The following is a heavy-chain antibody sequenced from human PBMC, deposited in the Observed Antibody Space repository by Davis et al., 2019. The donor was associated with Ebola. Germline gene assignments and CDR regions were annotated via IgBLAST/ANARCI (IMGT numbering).Heavy chain of an antibody. CDR3: ARDPGDGDYSVYYFDY. CDR2: ISSSSSYI. D-gene: IGHD4-17*01. Sequence: GESLKISCAASGFTFSSYSMNWVRQAPGKGLEWVSSISSSSSYIYYADSVKGRFTISRDNAKNSLYLQMNSLRAEDTAVYYCARDPGDGDYSVYYFDYWGQGTLVTVSS. J-gene: IGHJ4*02. V-gene: IGHV3-21*04. CDR1: GFTFSSYS.